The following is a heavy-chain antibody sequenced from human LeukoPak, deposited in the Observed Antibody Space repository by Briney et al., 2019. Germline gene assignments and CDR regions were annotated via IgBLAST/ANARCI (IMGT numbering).Heavy chain of an antibody. D-gene: IGHD6-19*01. CDR3: AKVPAPYSSGWAHFDY. CDR2: ISGSGGST. V-gene: IGHV3-23*01. CDR1: GFTFSSYA. Sequence: PGGSLRLSCAASGFTFSSYAMSWVRQAPGKGLEWVSAISGSGGSTYYADSVKGRFTISRDNSKNTLYLQMNSLRAEDTAVYYCAKVPAPYSSGWAHFDYWGQGTLVTVSS. J-gene: IGHJ4*02.